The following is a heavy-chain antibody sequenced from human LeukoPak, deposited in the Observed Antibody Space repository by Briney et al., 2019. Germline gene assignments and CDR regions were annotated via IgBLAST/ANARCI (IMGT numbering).Heavy chain of an antibody. CDR2: ITGNNGNT. V-gene: IGHV1-18*01. Sequence: ASVKVSCKTSGYTFSGYGISWVRQAPGQGLEWMGWITGNNGNTNYAPSLQGRVTMTTDTSTNTVYMELTSLKSDDTAVYYCARDQRNSGSYRFEYWGQGTPVIVSS. CDR3: ARDQRNSGSYRFEY. D-gene: IGHD1-26*01. J-gene: IGHJ4*02. CDR1: GYTFSGYG.